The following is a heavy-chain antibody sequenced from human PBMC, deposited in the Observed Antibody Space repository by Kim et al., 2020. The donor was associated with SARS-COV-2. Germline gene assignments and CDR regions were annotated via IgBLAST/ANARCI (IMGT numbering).Heavy chain of an antibody. J-gene: IGHJ4*02. V-gene: IGHV4-59*09. Sequence: GSTNYHPSLKSRVTIAVDTSKSQFSLKVSSVTAADTAVYYCARGDDYGDYWGQGTLVTVSS. D-gene: IGHD4-17*01. CDR3: ARGDDYGDY. CDR2: GST.